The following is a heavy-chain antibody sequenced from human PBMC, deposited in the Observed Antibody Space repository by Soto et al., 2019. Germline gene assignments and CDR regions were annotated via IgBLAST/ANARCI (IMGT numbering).Heavy chain of an antibody. CDR2: IKSTTDGGTT. D-gene: IGHD1-26*01. Sequence: EVQLVESGGGLVKPGGSLRLSCAASGFTFSNAWMNWVRQAPAKGLEWVGRIKSTTDGGTTDYAAPVKGRFAITRDDSKNPVQLQRNRPNTAVTAAYYWTTEEGVGGVEAEHYWGQGTQVTVSS. CDR3: TTEEGVGGVEAEHY. CDR1: GFTFSNAW. J-gene: IGHJ4*02. V-gene: IGHV3-15*07.